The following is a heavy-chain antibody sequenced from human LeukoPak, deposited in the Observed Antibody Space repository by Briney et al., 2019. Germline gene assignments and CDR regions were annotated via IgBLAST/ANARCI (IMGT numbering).Heavy chain of an antibody. D-gene: IGHD2-15*01. CDR2: INPNSGGT. CDR1: GYTFTGYY. Sequence: VASVKVSCKASGYTFTGYYVHWVRQAPGQGLEWMGWINPNSGGTNYAQKFQGRVILTRDTSINTAYMELSRLRSDDTAVYYCAAGILGADPRFYYYYYMDVWGKGTTVTISS. V-gene: IGHV1-2*02. CDR3: AAGILGADPRFYYYYYMDV. J-gene: IGHJ6*03.